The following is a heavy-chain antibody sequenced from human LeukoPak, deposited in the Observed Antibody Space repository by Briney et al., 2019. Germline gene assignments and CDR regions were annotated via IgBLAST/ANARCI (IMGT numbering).Heavy chain of an antibody. V-gene: IGHV3-74*01. CDR1: GFTFSSYW. D-gene: IGHD5-12*01. Sequence: HPGGSLRLSCAASGFTFSSYWMHWVRQGPGKGLVWVSHINTDGSSTSYADSVKGRFTISRDNSKNTLYLQMNSLRAEDTAVYYCVRGDSGYGFHWGQGTLVTVSS. CDR2: INTDGSST. CDR3: VRGDSGYGFH. J-gene: IGHJ4*02.